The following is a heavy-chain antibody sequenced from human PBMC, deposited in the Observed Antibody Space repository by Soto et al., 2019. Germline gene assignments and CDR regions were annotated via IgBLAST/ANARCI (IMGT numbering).Heavy chain of an antibody. V-gene: IGHV1-3*01. CDR3: ARPKYYYDSSGISEGFDY. D-gene: IGHD3-22*01. CDR1: GYTFTSYA. J-gene: IGHJ4*02. Sequence: GASVKVSCKASGYTFTSYAMHWVRQAPGQRVEWMGWINAGNGNTKYSQKFQGRVTITRDTSASTAYMELSSLRSEDTAVYYCARPKYYYDSSGISEGFDYWGQGTLVTVSS. CDR2: INAGNGNT.